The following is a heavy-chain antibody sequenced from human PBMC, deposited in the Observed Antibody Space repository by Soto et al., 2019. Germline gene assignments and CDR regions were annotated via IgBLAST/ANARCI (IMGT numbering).Heavy chain of an antibody. CDR1: GGSISRSDW. CDR2: IYHSGST. CDR3: ARSPDSSGYYPRWYYYGMDV. D-gene: IGHD3-22*01. V-gene: IGHV4-4*02. J-gene: IGHJ6*02. Sequence: TETLSLTCAVPGGSISRSDWWSWVRQPPGKGLEWIGEIYHSGSTNYNPSLKSRVTISVDKSKNQFSLKLSSVTAADTAVYYCARSPDSSGYYPRWYYYGMDVWGQGTTVTVSS.